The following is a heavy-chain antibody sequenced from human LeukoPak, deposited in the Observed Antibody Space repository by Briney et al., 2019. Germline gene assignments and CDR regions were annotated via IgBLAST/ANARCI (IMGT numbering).Heavy chain of an antibody. CDR3: TTDRGRGSYYYYYYGMDV. J-gene: IGHJ6*02. CDR2: IKSKTDGGTT. D-gene: IGHD1-26*01. Sequence: GGSLRLSCAASGFTFSNAWMSWVRQAPGKGLEWVGRIKSKTDGGTTDYAAPVKGRFTISRDDSKNTLYLQMNSLKTEDTAVYYCTTDRGRGSYYYYYYGMDVWGQGTTVTVSS. CDR1: GFTFSNAW. V-gene: IGHV3-15*01.